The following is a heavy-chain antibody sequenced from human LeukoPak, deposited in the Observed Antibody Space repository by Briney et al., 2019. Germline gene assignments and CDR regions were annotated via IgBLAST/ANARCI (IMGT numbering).Heavy chain of an antibody. Sequence: SETLSLTCTVSGGSVSNENYYWSWIRQPPGKGLEWIAYVYYSGSTNNNPSLWSRLSISVDTSKNQFSLKLSSVTAAGTAVYYCARYAGRDAHFDHWGQGALVTVSS. J-gene: IGHJ4*02. V-gene: IGHV4-61*01. CDR1: GGSVSNENYY. CDR2: VYYSGST. CDR3: ARYAGRDAHFDH.